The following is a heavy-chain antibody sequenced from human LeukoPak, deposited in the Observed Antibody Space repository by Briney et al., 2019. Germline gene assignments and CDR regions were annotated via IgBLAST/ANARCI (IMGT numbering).Heavy chain of an antibody. V-gene: IGHV4-34*01. D-gene: IGHD3-9*01. Sequence: ASETLSLTCAVYGGSFSGYYWSWIRQPPGKGLEWIGEINHSGSTNCNPSLKSRVTISVDTSKNQFSLKLSSVTAADTAVYYCARALRYFDWLLDYWGQGTLVTVSS. CDR1: GGSFSGYY. CDR3: ARALRYFDWLLDY. CDR2: INHSGST. J-gene: IGHJ4*02.